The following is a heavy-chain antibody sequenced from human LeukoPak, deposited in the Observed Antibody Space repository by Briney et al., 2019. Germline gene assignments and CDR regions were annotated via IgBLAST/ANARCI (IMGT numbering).Heavy chain of an antibody. CDR2: IYYSGST. J-gene: IGHJ6*03. Sequence: SETLSLTCTVSGVSISSYYWSWIRQPPGKGLEWIGYIYYSGSTNYNPSLKSRVTISVDTSKNQFSLKLSSVTAADTAVYYCARGLYGSSTSCYTGTYYYMDVWGKGTTVTVSS. D-gene: IGHD2-2*02. CDR1: GVSISSYY. V-gene: IGHV4-59*01. CDR3: ARGLYGSSTSCYTGTYYYMDV.